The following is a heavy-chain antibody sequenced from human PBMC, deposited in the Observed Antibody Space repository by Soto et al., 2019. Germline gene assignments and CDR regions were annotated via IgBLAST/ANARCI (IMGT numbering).Heavy chain of an antibody. CDR3: AKEQGFLEWIPQGGLDV. Sequence: EVQLLESGGGLAQPGGSIRLSCEVSGFTFRKYVMTWVRQDPGQGLEWVSSLSSTGGSTYYADSVKGRFTVSRDNPKNTLFLQLNSLRAEDTAIYYWAKEQGFLEWIPQGGLDVWGPGTTVAVSS. J-gene: IGHJ6*02. CDR2: LSSTGGST. V-gene: IGHV3-23*01. D-gene: IGHD3-3*01. CDR1: GFTFRKYV.